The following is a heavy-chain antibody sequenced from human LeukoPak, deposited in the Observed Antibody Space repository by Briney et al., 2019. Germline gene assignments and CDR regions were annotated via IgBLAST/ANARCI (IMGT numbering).Heavy chain of an antibody. V-gene: IGHV1-2*02. CDR3: ARERITMVRGAKSNWFDP. Sequence: GASVKVSCKASGYTFTGYYMHWVRQAPGQGLEWMGWINPNSGGTNYAQKFQGRVTMTRDTSISTAYMELSRLRSDDTAVYYCARERITMVRGAKSNWFDPWCQGTLVTVSS. J-gene: IGHJ5*02. CDR1: GYTFTGYY. D-gene: IGHD3-10*01. CDR2: INPNSGGT.